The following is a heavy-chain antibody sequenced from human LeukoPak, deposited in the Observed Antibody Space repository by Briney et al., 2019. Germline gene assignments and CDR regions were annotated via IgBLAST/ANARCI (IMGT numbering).Heavy chain of an antibody. V-gene: IGHV4-4*02. CDR3: ARGDVSCSGGSCYPNGMDV. J-gene: IGHJ6*02. D-gene: IGHD2-15*01. CDR2: IYHSGST. CDR1: GGSISSSNW. Sequence: SETLSLTCAVSGGSISSSNWWSWVRQPPGKGLEWIGEIYHSGSTNYNPSLKSRVTISVDTSKNQFSLKLSSVTAADTAVYYCARGDVSCSGGSCYPNGMDVWGQGTTVTVSS.